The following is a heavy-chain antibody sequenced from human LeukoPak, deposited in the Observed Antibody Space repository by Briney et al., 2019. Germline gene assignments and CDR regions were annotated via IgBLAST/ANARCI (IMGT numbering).Heavy chain of an antibody. CDR2: IYYSGST. J-gene: IGHJ5*02. V-gene: IGHV4-39*07. CDR1: GGSISSSSYY. Sequence: PSETLSLTCTVSGGSISSSSYYWGWIRQPPGKGLEWIGSIYYSGSTYYNPSLKSRVTISVDTSKNQFSLKLSSVTAADTAVYYCARVHINAKTENWFDPWGQGTLVTVSS. CDR3: ARVHINAKTENWFDP.